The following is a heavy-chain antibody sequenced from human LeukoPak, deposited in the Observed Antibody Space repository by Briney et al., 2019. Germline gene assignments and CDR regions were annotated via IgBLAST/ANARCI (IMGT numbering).Heavy chain of an antibody. CDR2: VYYSGSS. CDR1: GGPMNNFF. Sequence: PSETLSLTCIVSGGPMNNFFWAWIRQTPEKRLEWIGYVYYSGSSKYNPSLERRVTISLDTSKNQFSLRLTSVTAADAATYYCARGSEEVSTISEAFDIWGQGTAVTVSS. J-gene: IGHJ3*02. CDR3: ARGSEEVSTISEAFDI. D-gene: IGHD5-24*01. V-gene: IGHV4-59*01.